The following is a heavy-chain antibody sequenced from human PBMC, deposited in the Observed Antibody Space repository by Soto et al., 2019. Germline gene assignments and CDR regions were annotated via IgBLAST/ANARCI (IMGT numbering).Heavy chain of an antibody. J-gene: IGHJ4*02. CDR3: ASGGWETPI. CDR2: MNPDGSQE. CDR1: VFAFSTYW. V-gene: IGHV3-7*03. Sequence: EVQLVESGGGLVQPGGSLRLSCAASVFAFSTYWMSWVRQAPGQGLEWVATMNPDGSQEYYVDSVKGRFTVSRDNAKKSLYLQMNSLRAEDTAVYYCASGGWETPIWGQGTPVTASS. D-gene: IGHD1-26*01.